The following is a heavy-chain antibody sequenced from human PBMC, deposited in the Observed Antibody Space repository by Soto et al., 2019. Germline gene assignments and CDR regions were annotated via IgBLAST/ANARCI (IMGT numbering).Heavy chain of an antibody. Sequence: PGGSLRLSCVGSEFTFSNYEMNWVRQAPGKGPEWVSYISYTGSTIYYADSVRGRFTISRDNSKNSLYLQMNSLRAEDTAVYYCARGLRNYYDRSGLHYWGQGTLVTVSS. V-gene: IGHV3-48*03. CDR2: ISYTGSTI. J-gene: IGHJ4*02. D-gene: IGHD3-22*01. CDR1: EFTFSNYE. CDR3: ARGLRNYYDRSGLHY.